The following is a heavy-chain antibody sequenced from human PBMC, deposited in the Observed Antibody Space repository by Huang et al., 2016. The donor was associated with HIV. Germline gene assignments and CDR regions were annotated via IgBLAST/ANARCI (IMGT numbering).Heavy chain of an antibody. CDR1: DGSFSGYY. CDR2: INHSAST. J-gene: IGHJ4*02. CDR3: ARGRLMNNYYDSSGYSLTFDY. D-gene: IGHD3-22*01. Sequence: QVQLQQWGAGLLKPSETLSLTCAVYDGSFSGYYWTWIRQPPGRGLEWIGDINHSASTNYNPSLKSRVTRSVDTAKKQFSLKVNSVTAADTAVYYCARGRLMNNYYDSSGYSLTFDYWGQGSLVTVSS. V-gene: IGHV4-34*01.